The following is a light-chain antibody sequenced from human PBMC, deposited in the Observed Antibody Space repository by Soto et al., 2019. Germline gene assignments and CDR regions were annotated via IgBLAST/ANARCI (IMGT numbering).Light chain of an antibody. J-gene: IGKJ2*01. CDR3: QQYFDDYT. CDR1: QNIHNR. V-gene: IGKV1-5*03. Sequence: DIQMTQSPSSLAASVGDRVTITCRARQNIHNRLAWYQQKPGKAPKLLIYSASSLESGVPSRFNGSASGTEFTLTISSLQPDDFATYYCQQYFDDYTVGQGTKVEVK. CDR2: SAS.